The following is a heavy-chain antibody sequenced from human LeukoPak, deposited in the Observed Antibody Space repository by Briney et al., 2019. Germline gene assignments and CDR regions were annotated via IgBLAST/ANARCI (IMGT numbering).Heavy chain of an antibody. J-gene: IGHJ4*02. V-gene: IGHV3-48*03. CDR3: ARDRGGNSGSFEY. D-gene: IGHD2/OR15-2a*01. CDR1: GFIFSSYW. CDR2: ISSSGSTI. Sequence: GGSLRLSCAASGFIFSSYWMNWVRQAPGKGLEWISYISSSGSTIYYADSVKGRFTISRDNAKNSLYLQMNSLRVEDTAIYYCARDRGGNSGSFEYWGQGSLVTVSS.